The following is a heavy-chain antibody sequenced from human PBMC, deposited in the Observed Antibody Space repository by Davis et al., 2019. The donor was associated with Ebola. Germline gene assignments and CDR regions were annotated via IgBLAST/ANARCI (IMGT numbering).Heavy chain of an antibody. D-gene: IGHD5-24*01. CDR3: AKEAGDGPRSYFDY. CDR2: ISYDGSNK. CDR1: GFTFSSYG. Sequence: PGGSLRLSCAASGFTFSSYGMHWVRQAPGKGLEWVAVISYDGSNKYYADSVKGRFTISRDNSKNTLYLQMNSLRAEDTVVYYCAKEAGDGPRSYFDYWGQGTLVTVSS. V-gene: IGHV3-30*18. J-gene: IGHJ4*02.